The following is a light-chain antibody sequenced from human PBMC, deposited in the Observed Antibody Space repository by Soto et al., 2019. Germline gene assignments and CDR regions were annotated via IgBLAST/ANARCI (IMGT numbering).Light chain of an antibody. Sequence: EIVLTQSPGTLSLSPGERATLSCRASQSVYSNYLAWYQQKPGQAPRLLIYGASTRATGIPDRCSGSGAGTDFTITSSRLEPEDCAVYYCQQYGSSPWTFGQGTKVGIK. CDR1: QSVYSNY. J-gene: IGKJ1*01. V-gene: IGKV3-20*01. CDR2: GAS. CDR3: QQYGSSPWT.